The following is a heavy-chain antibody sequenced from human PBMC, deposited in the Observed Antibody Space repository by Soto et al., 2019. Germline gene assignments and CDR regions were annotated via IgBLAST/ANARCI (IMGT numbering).Heavy chain of an antibody. CDR2: TYYRSKWYN. J-gene: IGHJ1*01. CDR1: GDSVSSNTAA. CDR3: AREGDYGDYDSFQH. D-gene: IGHD4-17*01. V-gene: IGHV6-1*01. Sequence: SQTLSLTCAISGDSVSSNTAAWNWIRSSPSRGLEWLGRTYYRSKWYNDYAVSVKSRITINPDTSKNQFSLQLNSVTPEDTAVYYCAREGDYGDYDSFQHWGQGTLVTVSS.